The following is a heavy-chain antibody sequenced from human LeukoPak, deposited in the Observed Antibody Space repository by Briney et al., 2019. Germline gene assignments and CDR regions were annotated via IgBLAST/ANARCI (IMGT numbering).Heavy chain of an antibody. CDR2: IYYSGST. J-gene: IGHJ5*02. V-gene: IGHV4-59*01. CDR3: ARGGFYGSGNDFRFDP. Sequence: SETLSLTCTVSGGSISSYYWSWIRQPPGKGLEWIGYIYYSGSTNYNPSLKSRVTISVDTSKNQFSLKLSSVTAADTAVYYCARGGFYGSGNDFRFDPWGQGTLVTVSS. CDR1: GGSISSYY. D-gene: IGHD3-10*01.